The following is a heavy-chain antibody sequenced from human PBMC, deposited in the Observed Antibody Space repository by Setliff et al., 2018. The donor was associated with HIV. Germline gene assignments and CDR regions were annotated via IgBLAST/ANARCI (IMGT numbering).Heavy chain of an antibody. D-gene: IGHD1-7*01. CDR1: GFTLSRHW. J-gene: IGHJ4*02. CDR2: IANEERGP. V-gene: IGHV3-74*01. Sequence: GSLRLSCVVSGFTLSRHWIHWVRQAPGQGLVWVSYIANEERGPKYADFVKGRFTVSRDDAKNTVYLQLNSLRAEDTAVYYCARDGGFGTPYDNWGQGTLVT. CDR3: ARDGGFGTPYDN.